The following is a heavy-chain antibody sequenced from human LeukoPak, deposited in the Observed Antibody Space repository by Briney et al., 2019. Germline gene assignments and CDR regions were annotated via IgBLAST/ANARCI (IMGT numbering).Heavy chain of an antibody. V-gene: IGHV3-11*04. CDR2: ISSSGSTI. D-gene: IGHD3-22*01. J-gene: IGHJ6*02. Sequence: GGSLRLSCAASGFTFSDYYMSWIRQAPGKGLEWVSYISSSGSTIYYADSVKGRFTISRDNAKNSLYLQMNSLRAEDTAVYYCARDSFPPSYYDSSGPAYGMDVWGQGTTVTVSS. CDR3: ARDSFPPSYYDSSGPAYGMDV. CDR1: GFTFSDYY.